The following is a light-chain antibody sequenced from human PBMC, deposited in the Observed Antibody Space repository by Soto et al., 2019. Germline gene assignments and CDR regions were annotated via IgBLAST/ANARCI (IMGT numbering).Light chain of an antibody. J-gene: IGLJ2*01. CDR3: AAWDDSLNGHVV. CDR2: GNN. Sequence: QSVLTQPPSVSGAPGQRVTISCTGSSANIGAAYNVDWYQQLPGTAPKLLIYGNNNRPSGVPARFSGSKSGTSASLAIAGLQAEDEGDYYCAAWDDSLNGHVVFGGGTKVTVL. V-gene: IGLV1-40*01. CDR1: SANIGAAYN.